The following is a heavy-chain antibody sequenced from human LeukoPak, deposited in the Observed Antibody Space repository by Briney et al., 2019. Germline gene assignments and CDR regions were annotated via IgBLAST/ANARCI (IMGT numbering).Heavy chain of an antibody. V-gene: IGHV4-59*11. D-gene: IGHD5-24*01. CDR3: ARDGRDGYNLLFLYY. J-gene: IGHJ4*02. CDR1: GGSISSHY. Sequence: SETLSLTCTVSGGSISSHYWSWIRQPPGKGLEWIGYIYYSGSTNYNPSLKSRVTISVDTSKIQFSLKLSSVTAAGTAVYYCARDGRDGYNLLFLYYWGQGTLVTVSS. CDR2: IYYSGST.